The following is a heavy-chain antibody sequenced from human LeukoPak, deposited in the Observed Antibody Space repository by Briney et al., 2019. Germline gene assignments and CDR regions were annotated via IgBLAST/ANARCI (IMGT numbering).Heavy chain of an antibody. CDR1: GFTVSSNY. Sequence: GGSLRLSCAASGFTVSSNYMSWVRQAPGKGLEWDSVIYSGGSTYYADSVKGRFTISRDNAKNSLYLQMNSLRAEDTAVYYCAELGITMIGGVWGKGTTVTISS. V-gene: IGHV3-66*01. J-gene: IGHJ6*04. D-gene: IGHD3-10*02. CDR2: IYSGGST. CDR3: AELGITMIGGV.